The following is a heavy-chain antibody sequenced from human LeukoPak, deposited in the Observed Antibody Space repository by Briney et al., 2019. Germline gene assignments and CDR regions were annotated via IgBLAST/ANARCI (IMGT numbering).Heavy chain of an antibody. CDR3: ARHVSITYAHFDQ. V-gene: IGHV4-4*07. J-gene: IGHJ4*02. CDR1: GGSIRSYYY. D-gene: IGHD2-2*01. Sequence: PSETLSLTCTVSGGSIRSYYYWSWIRQPAGKGLEWIGRIYTSDSTNYNPSLKSRLSISVDTSRSQFYLKLNSVTAADTAVYFCARHVSITYAHFDQWGQGALVTVSS. CDR2: IYTSDST.